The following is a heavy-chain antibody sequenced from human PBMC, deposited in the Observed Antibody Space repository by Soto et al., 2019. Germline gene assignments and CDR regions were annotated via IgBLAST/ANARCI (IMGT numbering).Heavy chain of an antibody. D-gene: IGHD3-22*01. V-gene: IGHV1-69*01. Sequence: QVQLVQSGAEVKKPGSPVKVSCKASGGTFSSYAISWVRQAPGQGLEWMGGIIPIFGTANYAQKFQGRVTITADESTSTAYMELSSLRSEDTAVYYCAREIPHYYDSSGYSYDAFDIWGQGTMVTVSS. CDR1: GGTFSSYA. J-gene: IGHJ3*02. CDR2: IIPIFGTA. CDR3: AREIPHYYDSSGYSYDAFDI.